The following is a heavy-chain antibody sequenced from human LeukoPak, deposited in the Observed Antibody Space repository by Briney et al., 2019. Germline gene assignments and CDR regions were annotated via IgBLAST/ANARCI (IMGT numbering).Heavy chain of an antibody. J-gene: IGHJ3*02. V-gene: IGHV1-2*02. Sequence: ASVKVSCKASGYTFTGYYMHWVRQAPGQGLEWMGWINPNSGGTNYAQKFQGRVTMTRDTSISTAYMELSRLRSDDTAVYYCARDPWHYDSSGYYRYGAFDIWGQGTMVTVSS. CDR2: INPNSGGT. CDR3: ARDPWHYDSSGYYRYGAFDI. D-gene: IGHD3-22*01. CDR1: GYTFTGYY.